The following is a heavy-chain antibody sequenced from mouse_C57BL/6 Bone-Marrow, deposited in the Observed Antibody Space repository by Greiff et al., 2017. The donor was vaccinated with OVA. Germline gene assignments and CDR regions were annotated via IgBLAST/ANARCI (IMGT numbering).Heavy chain of an antibody. CDR2: ISSGGSYT. Sequence: EVMLVESGGDLVKPGESLKLSCAASGFTFSSYGMSWVRQTPDKRLEWVATISSGGSYTYYPDSVKGRFTISRDNAKNTLYLQMSSLKSEDTAMYYCARQYYGTTRFAYWGQGTLVTVSA. D-gene: IGHD2-1*01. CDR3: ARQYYGTTRFAY. J-gene: IGHJ3*01. CDR1: GFTFSSYG. V-gene: IGHV5-6*01.